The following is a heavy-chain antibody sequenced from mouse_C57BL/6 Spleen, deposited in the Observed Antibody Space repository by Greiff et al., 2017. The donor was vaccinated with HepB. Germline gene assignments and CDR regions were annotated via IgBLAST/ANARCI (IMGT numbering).Heavy chain of an antibody. V-gene: IGHV1-18*01. CDR2: INPNNGGT. D-gene: IGHD1-1*01. CDR1: GYTFTDYN. CDR3: ARSSSYYYGSSYYAMDY. Sequence: EVQLQQSGPELVKPGASVKIPCKASGYTFTDYNMDWVKQSHGKSLEWIGDINPNNGGTIYNQKFKGKATLTVDKSSSTAYMELRSLTSEETAVYYCARSSSYYYGSSYYAMDYWGQGTSVTVSS. J-gene: IGHJ4*01.